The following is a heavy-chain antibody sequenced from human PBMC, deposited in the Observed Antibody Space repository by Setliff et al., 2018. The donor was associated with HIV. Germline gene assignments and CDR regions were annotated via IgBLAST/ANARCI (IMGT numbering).Heavy chain of an antibody. J-gene: IGHJ6*02. CDR1: GGSISSYY. Sequence: SETLSLTCTVSGGSISSYYWSWIRQPAGKGLEWIGRIYTSGSTNYNPSLKSRVTISVDTSKNQFSLKLSSVTAADTAVYYCAREMGSSWYVRGYYYYGMDVWGQGTTVTVSS. D-gene: IGHD6-13*01. V-gene: IGHV4-4*07. CDR3: AREMGSSWYVRGYYYYGMDV. CDR2: IYTSGST.